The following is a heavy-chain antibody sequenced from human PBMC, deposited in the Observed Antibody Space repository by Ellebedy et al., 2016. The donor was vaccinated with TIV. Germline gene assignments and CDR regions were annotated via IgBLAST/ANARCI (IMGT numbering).Heavy chain of an antibody. V-gene: IGHV3-23*01. CDR1: GFIFNNYS. CDR2: IRGSDGTT. D-gene: IGHD6-19*01. CDR3: AKDFTSGWYDY. J-gene: IGHJ4*02. Sequence: GESLKISCAASGFIFNNYSMSWVRQAPGKGLEWISTIRGSDGTTYFSDVVNRRFTISRDNSRNTLFLEMDSLRVEDTAVYYCAKDFTSGWYDYWGQGTLVTVSS.